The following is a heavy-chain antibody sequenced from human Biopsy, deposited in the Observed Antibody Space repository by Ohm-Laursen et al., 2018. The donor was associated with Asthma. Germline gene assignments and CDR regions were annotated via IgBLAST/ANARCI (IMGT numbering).Heavy chain of an antibody. CDR1: GFSFDDCA. V-gene: IGHV3-9*01. Sequence: RSLRLSCAASGFSFDDCAMHWVRQAPGKGLEWVSRISWNSGNIDYAVSVKGRFTISRDNAKNSLYLQMQSLRPEDTAFYYCAKSADYYDSTDYLDFWGRGTLVTVPS. CDR2: ISWNSGNI. D-gene: IGHD3-22*01. CDR3: AKSADYYDSTDYLDF. J-gene: IGHJ4*01.